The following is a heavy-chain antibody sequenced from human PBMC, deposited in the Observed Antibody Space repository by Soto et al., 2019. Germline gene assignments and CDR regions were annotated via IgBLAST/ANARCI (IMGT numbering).Heavy chain of an antibody. D-gene: IGHD6-19*01. CDR1: GFTFDDYA. CDR3: AKGGWLYADY. Sequence: PGGSLRLSCAASGFTFDDYAMHWVRRVPGKGLEWVSSISWNSKIVGYADSVEGRFTTTRDNAKNSLYLQMNSLRPEDTALYYCAKGGWLYADYWGQGTLVTVSP. CDR2: ISWNSKIV. J-gene: IGHJ4*02. V-gene: IGHV3-9*01.